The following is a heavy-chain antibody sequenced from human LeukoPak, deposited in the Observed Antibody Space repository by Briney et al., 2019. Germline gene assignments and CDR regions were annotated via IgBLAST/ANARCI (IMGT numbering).Heavy chain of an antibody. CDR2: INPNSGGT. V-gene: IGHV1-2*02. D-gene: IGHD2-15*01. Sequence: ASVKVSCKASGYTFTGYYMHWVRQAPGQGLEWMGWINPNSGGTNYAQKFQGRVTMTRDTSISTAYMELSRLRSDDTAVYYCARDPIWGVVAASNWFDPWGQGTLVTVSS. CDR1: GYTFTGYY. J-gene: IGHJ5*02. CDR3: ARDPIWGVVAASNWFDP.